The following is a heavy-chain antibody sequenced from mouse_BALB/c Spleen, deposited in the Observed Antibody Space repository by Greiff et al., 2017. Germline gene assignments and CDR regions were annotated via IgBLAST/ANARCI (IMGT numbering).Heavy chain of an antibody. CDR3: ARRRALHYYAMDY. CDR1: GYTFSSYW. CDR2: ILPGSGST. V-gene: IGHV1-9*01. Sequence: QVQLQQSGAELMKPGASVKISCKATGYTFSSYWIEWVKQRPGHGLEWIGEILPGSGSTNYNEKFKGKATFTADTSSNTAYMQLSSLTSEDSAVYYCARRRALHYYAMDYWGQGTSVTVSS. D-gene: IGHD3-3*01. J-gene: IGHJ4*01.